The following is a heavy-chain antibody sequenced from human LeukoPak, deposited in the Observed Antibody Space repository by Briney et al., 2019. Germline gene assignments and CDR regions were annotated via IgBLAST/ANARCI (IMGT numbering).Heavy chain of an antibody. D-gene: IGHD6-19*01. Sequence: ASVKVSCKASGGTFSSYTISWVRQAPGQGLEWMGRIIPILGIANYAQKFQGRVTITADKSTSTAYMELRSLRSDDTAVYYCARSEQWLPKDYWGQGTLVTVSS. CDR2: IIPILGIA. CDR3: ARSEQWLPKDY. CDR1: GGTFSSYT. V-gene: IGHV1-69*02. J-gene: IGHJ4*02.